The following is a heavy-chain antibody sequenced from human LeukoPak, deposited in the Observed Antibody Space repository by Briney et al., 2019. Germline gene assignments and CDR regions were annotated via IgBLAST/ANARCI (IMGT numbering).Heavy chain of an antibody. J-gene: IGHJ4*02. CDR3: ARDPAAGTNY. Sequence: ASVKVSCKASGYTFTGYYMHWVRLAPGQGLEWVGGINPNSGGTNNAHKFQGRVSMTRDTDISPAYMELSRLRSADTAVYYCARDPAAGTNYWGQGTLVTVSS. CDR1: GYTFTGYY. CDR2: INPNSGGT. V-gene: IGHV1-2*02. D-gene: IGHD6-13*01.